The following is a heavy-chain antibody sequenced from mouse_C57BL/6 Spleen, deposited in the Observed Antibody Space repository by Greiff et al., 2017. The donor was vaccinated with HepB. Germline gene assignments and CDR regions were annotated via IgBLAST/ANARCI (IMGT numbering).Heavy chain of an antibody. CDR3: ARGNYGNSWLAY. Sequence: VQLQQSGAELVMPGASVKLSCKASGYTFTSYWMHWVKQRPGQGLEWIGEIDPSDSYTNYNQKFKGKSTLTVDKSSNTAYMQLSSLTSEDSAVYYCARGNYGNSWLAYWGQGTLVTVSA. V-gene: IGHV1-69*01. CDR1: GYTFTSYW. D-gene: IGHD2-1*01. J-gene: IGHJ3*01. CDR2: IDPSDSYT.